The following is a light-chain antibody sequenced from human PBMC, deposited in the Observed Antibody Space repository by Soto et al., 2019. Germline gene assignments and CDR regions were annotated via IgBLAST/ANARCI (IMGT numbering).Light chain of an antibody. CDR3: HYYGGP. J-gene: IGKJ4*02. CDR2: GAS. CDR1: QSDTNAY. Sequence: EMVVTQSPGTLSLSPGERATLSCRASQSDTNAYLTWYQQKPGQAPRLLIYGASPRATGIPDRFSGSGSGTDFTLTISRVEPEYFAVYYCHYYGGPFGGGTKIEIK. V-gene: IGKV3-20*01.